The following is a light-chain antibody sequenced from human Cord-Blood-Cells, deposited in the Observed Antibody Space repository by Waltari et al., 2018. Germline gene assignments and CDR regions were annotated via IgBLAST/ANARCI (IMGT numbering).Light chain of an antibody. CDR1: QSVLYSSNNKNY. V-gene: IGKV4-1*01. J-gene: IGKJ1*01. CDR2: WAS. CDR3: QQYYSTPWT. Sequence: DIVMTQSPDSLAVSLGERATINCKSSQSVLYSSNNKNYLAWYQQKPGQPPKLLIYWASTQESGVPDRFSGSGSVTDFTLTISSLQAEDVAVYYCQQYYSTPWTFGQGTKVEIK.